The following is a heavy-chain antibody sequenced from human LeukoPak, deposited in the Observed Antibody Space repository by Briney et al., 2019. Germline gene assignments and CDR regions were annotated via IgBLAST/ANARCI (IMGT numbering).Heavy chain of an antibody. J-gene: IGHJ6*02. CDR2: IYYSGST. Sequence: SETLSLTCTVSGGSISSYYWSWIRQPPGKGLEWIGYIYYSGSTNYNPSLKSRVTISVDTSKNQFSLKLSSVTAADTAVYYCAGWSRTVHYYYYGMDVWGQGTTVTVSS. D-gene: IGHD1-14*01. V-gene: IGHV4-59*08. CDR3: AGWSRTVHYYYYGMDV. CDR1: GGSISSYY.